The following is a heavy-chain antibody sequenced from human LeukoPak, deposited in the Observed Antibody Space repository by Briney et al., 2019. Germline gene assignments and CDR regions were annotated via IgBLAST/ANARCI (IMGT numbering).Heavy chain of an antibody. Sequence: GRSLRLSCAASGFTFSSYGMHWVRQAPGKGLEWVAVISYDGSNKYYADSVKGRFTISRNNSKNTLYLQMNSLRAEDTAVYYSAKPHIGITMIVVVITAVFDYWGQGTLVTASS. CDR1: GFTFSSYG. D-gene: IGHD3-22*01. J-gene: IGHJ4*02. CDR2: ISYDGSNK. CDR3: AKPHIGITMIVVVITAVFDY. V-gene: IGHV3-30*18.